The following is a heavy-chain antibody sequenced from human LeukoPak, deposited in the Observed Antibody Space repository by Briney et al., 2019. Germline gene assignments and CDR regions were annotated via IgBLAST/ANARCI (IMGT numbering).Heavy chain of an antibody. CDR1: GGSISSGSYY. V-gene: IGHV4-31*03. CDR2: FYHSGST. D-gene: IGHD3-10*01. CDR3: ARGPRDYGSGSYYNVLAFDY. J-gene: IGHJ4*02. Sequence: PSQTLSHTCTVSGGSISSGSYYWNWIRQHPGMGLEWIGYFYHSGSTSYNPSLKSRVSISVDTSKNQFSLRLSSVTAADTAVYYCARGPRDYGSGSYYNVLAFDYWGRGTLVTVSS.